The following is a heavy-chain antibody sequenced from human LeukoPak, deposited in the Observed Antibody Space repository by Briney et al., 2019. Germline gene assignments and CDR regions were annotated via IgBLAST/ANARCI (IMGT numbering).Heavy chain of an antibody. CDR3: ARAPLTGNNLYYFDY. CDR1: GGSISSYY. D-gene: IGHD3-9*01. J-gene: IGHJ4*02. V-gene: IGHV4-59*12. Sequence: NSSETLSLTRTVSGGSISSYYWSWIRQPPGKGLEWIGYIYYSGSTYYNPSLKSRVTISVDTSKNQFSLKLSSVTAADTAVYYCARAPLTGNNLYYFDYWGQGTLVTVSS. CDR2: IYYSGST.